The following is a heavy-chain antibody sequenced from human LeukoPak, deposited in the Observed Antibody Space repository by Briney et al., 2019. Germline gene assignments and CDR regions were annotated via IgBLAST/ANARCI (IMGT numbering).Heavy chain of an antibody. D-gene: IGHD6-13*01. CDR1: GGSISSYY. Sequence: SETLSLTCTVSGGSISSYYWSWIRQPPGKGLEWIGEIYHSGSINYNPSLKSRVTISIDKSKNQFSLKLSSVTAADTAVYYCASLYGSSWPPFDYWGQGTLVTVSS. CDR3: ASLYGSSWPPFDY. V-gene: IGHV4-59*12. CDR2: IYHSGSI. J-gene: IGHJ4*02.